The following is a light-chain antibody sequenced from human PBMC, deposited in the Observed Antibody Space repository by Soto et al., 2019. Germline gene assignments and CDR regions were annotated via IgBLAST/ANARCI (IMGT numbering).Light chain of an antibody. J-gene: IGKJ1*01. V-gene: IGKV3-11*01. CDR3: HQRQSWPRT. CDR2: QTS. CDR1: QYINTR. Sequence: EIVLTQSPATLSSFPGDRVTLSCRASQYINTRLAWYQHRPGQAPRLLIYQTSIRAAGIPARFSASGTGTDFTLTISDVQPEDFAVYYCHQRQSWPRTFGQGTKVEIX.